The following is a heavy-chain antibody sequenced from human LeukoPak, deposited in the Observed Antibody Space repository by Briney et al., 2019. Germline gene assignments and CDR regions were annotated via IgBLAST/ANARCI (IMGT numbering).Heavy chain of an antibody. CDR3: ARDTAAAGTLLIAFDI. V-gene: IGHV3-66*01. D-gene: IGHD6-13*01. Sequence: PGGSLRLSCAASGFTVSSNYMSWVRQAPGKGLEWVSVIYSGGSTYYADSVKGRFTISRDNSKNTLYLQMNSLRAEDTAVYYCARDTAAAGTLLIAFDIWGQGTMVTVSS. CDR2: IYSGGST. J-gene: IGHJ3*02. CDR1: GFTVSSNY.